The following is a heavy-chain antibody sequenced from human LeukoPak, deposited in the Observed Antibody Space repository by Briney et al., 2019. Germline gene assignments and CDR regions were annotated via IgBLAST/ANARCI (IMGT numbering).Heavy chain of an antibody. CDR3: ARGNYHGSGSYDY. Sequence: PGRSLRLSCAASGFTFSSYGMHWVRQAPGKGLEWVAVIWYDGSNKHYADSVKGRFTISRDNSKNTLYLQMNSLRAEDTAVYYCARGNYHGSGSYDYWGQGSLVTVSS. J-gene: IGHJ4*02. D-gene: IGHD3-10*01. CDR1: GFTFSSYG. V-gene: IGHV3-33*01. CDR2: IWYDGSNK.